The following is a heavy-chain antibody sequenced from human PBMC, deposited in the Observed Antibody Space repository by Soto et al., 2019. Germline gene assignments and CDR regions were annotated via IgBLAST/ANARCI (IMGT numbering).Heavy chain of an antibody. Sequence: QVQLQESGPGLVKPSQTLSLTCTVSGGSISSGGYYWSWIRQHPGKGLEWIGYIYYSGSTYYNPSLKSRVTISVDTSKNQFSLKLSSVTAADTAVYYCARVRGGTAMVDWYFDLWGRGTLVTVSS. CDR1: GGSISSGGYY. CDR3: ARVRGGTAMVDWYFDL. J-gene: IGHJ2*01. CDR2: IYYSGST. D-gene: IGHD5-18*01. V-gene: IGHV4-31*03.